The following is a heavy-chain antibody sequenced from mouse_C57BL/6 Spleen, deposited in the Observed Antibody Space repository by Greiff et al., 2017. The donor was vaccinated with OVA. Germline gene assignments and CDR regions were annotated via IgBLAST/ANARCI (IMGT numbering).Heavy chain of an antibody. J-gene: IGHJ4*01. CDR3: ARGGVRLRHAMDY. CDR2: IDPSDSYT. CDR1: GYTFTSYW. D-gene: IGHD3-2*02. V-gene: IGHV1-50*01. Sequence: QVQLQQPGAELVKPGASVKLSCKASGYTFTSYWMQWVKQRPGQGLEWIGEIDPSDSYTNYNQKFKGKATLTVDTSSSTAYMQLSSLTSEDSAVYYCARGGVRLRHAMDYWGQGTSVTVSS.